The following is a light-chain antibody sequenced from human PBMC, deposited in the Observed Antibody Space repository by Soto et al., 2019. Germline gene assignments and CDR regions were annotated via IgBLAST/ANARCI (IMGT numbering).Light chain of an antibody. CDR1: QRVSSTY. CDR3: QHYVGLPIT. Sequence: DIVLTQSPGTLSLSPEERATLSCRASQRVSSTYLAWYQQKPGQAPRLLIYGASSRATGIPDRFSGSGSGTDSTLTISRVAPEDFAVYYCQHYVGLPITSGQGTRLEIK. V-gene: IGKV3-20*01. J-gene: IGKJ5*01. CDR2: GAS.